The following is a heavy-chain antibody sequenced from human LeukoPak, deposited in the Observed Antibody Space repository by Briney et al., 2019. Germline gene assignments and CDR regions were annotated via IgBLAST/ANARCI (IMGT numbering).Heavy chain of an antibody. CDR2: INPNSGGT. J-gene: IGHJ4*02. CDR3: ARGYSSSWSFDY. V-gene: IGHV1-2*02. Sequence: ASVKVSCKASGYTFTDYYMHWVRQAPGQGLEWMGWINPNSGGTNYAQKFQGRVTMTRDTSISTAYMELTRLRSDDTAVYYCARGYSSSWSFDYWGQGTLVTVSS. CDR1: GYTFTDYY. D-gene: IGHD6-13*01.